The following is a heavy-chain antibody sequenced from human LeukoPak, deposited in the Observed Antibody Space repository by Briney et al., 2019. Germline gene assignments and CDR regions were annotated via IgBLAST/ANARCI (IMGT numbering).Heavy chain of an antibody. D-gene: IGHD3-22*01. V-gene: IGHV1-18*01. J-gene: IGHJ4*02. CDR2: ISPYSRNT. CDR1: GYSFTSYG. CDR3: AKHDDSSGYYAFDY. Sequence: GASVKVSCKASGYSFTSYGISWVRQAPGQGLEWMGWISPYSRNTKYSQKFQGRVTITRDTSASTAYMELSSLRSEDTAVYYCAKHDDSSGYYAFDYWGQGTLVTVSS.